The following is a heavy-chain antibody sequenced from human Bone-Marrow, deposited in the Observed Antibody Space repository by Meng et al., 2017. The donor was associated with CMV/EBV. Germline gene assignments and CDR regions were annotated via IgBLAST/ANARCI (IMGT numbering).Heavy chain of an antibody. CDR1: GFTFSSYA. V-gene: IGHV3-23*01. CDR2: ISGSGGST. J-gene: IGHJ5*02. CDR3: ARDFHPGLDSSSSGSWFDP. Sequence: GGSLRLSCAASGFTFSSYAMSWVRQAPGKGLEWVSAISGSGGSTYYADSVKGRFTISRDNSKNTLYLQMNSLRAEDTAVYYCARDFHPGLDSSSSGSWFDPWGQGTLVTVSS. D-gene: IGHD6-6*01.